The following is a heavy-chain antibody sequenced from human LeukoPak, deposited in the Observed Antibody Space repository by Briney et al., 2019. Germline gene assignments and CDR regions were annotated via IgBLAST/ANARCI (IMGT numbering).Heavy chain of an antibody. J-gene: IGHJ4*02. CDR3: ARDRMTYYDSSGYPEIDY. Sequence: PGGSLRLSCAASGFTFSSYGMHWVRQAPGKGLEWVAVIWYDGSNKYYADSVKGRFTISRDNSKNTLYLQMNSLRAEDTAVYYCARDRMTYYDSSGYPEIDYWGQGTLVTVSS. CDR2: IWYDGSNK. CDR1: GFTFSSYG. V-gene: IGHV3-33*01. D-gene: IGHD3-22*01.